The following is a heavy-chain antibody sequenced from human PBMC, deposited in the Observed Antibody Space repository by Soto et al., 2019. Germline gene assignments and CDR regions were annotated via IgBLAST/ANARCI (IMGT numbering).Heavy chain of an antibody. CDR1: GGSISSGGYS. CDR3: ARGSPYFHY. CDR2: IYHSGST. J-gene: IGHJ4*02. Sequence: PSETLSLTCAVSGGSISSGGYSWSWIRQPPGKGLEWIGYIYHSGSTYYNPSLKSRVTISVDRSKNQFSLKLSSVTAADTAVYYCARGSPYFHYWGQGTLVTVSS. V-gene: IGHV4-30-2*01.